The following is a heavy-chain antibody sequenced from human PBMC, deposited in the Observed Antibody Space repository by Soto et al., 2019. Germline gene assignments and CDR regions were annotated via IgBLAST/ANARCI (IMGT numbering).Heavy chain of an antibody. CDR2: INTDGSGT. CDR3: TTETLYSSGWYRGTIRIDY. D-gene: IGHD6-19*01. CDR1: GFIFSSEW. J-gene: IGHJ4*02. V-gene: IGHV3-74*01. Sequence: GGSLRLSCAASGFIFSSEWMHWVRQAPGGGLVWVSRINTDGSGTTYADSVKGRFTISRDNSKDTLYLQMNSLKTEDTAVYYCTTETLYSSGWYRGTIRIDYWGLGTLVTVSS.